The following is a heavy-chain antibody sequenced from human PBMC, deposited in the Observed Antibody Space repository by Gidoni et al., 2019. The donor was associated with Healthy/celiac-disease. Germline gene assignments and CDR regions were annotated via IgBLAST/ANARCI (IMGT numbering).Heavy chain of an antibody. J-gene: IGHJ4*02. Sequence: QVQLQQWGAGLLKPSETLSLTCAVYGGSFSGYYWSWIRQPPGKGLEWIGEINHSGSTNYNPYLKSRVTISVDTSKNQFSLKLSSVTAADTAVYYCARGPDFWSGSGGYWGQGTLVTVSS. CDR1: GGSFSGYY. CDR3: ARGPDFWSGSGGY. V-gene: IGHV4-34*01. D-gene: IGHD3-3*01. CDR2: INHSGST.